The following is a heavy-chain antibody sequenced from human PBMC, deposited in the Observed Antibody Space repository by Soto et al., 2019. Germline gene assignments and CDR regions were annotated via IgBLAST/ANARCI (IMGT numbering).Heavy chain of an antibody. CDR1: GFAITRGYY. CDR3: ARLPGDV. CDR2: IYHSGIA. J-gene: IGHJ4*02. Sequence: SETLSLTCTVSGFAITRGYYWAWIRRPPGKGLEWIASIYHSGIAHYNPSLQSRVTISVDTSKNQFSLTLSSVTAADTALYYCARLPGDVWGKGSLVTVSS. V-gene: IGHV4-38-2*02. D-gene: IGHD3-16*01.